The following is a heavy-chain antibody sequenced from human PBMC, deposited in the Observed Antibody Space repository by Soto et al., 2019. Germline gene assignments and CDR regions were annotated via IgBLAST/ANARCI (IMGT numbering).Heavy chain of an antibody. CDR2: ISGSGKDT. Sequence: PGGSLRLSCVACVFDLTSSRMNWVRQAPGEGLEWVASISGSGKDTFYRHSVKGRFAISRDSAGTSLFLRIDSVKVEDTAVYHCAPVHLAAGSAFYCAMDVWGPGTAVTSP. D-gene: IGHD3-10*01. CDR3: APVHLAAGSAFYCAMDV. J-gene: IGHJ6*02. V-gene: IGHV3-21*01. CDR1: VFDLTSSR.